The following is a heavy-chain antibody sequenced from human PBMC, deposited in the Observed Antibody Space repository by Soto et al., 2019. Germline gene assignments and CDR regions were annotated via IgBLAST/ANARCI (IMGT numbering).Heavy chain of an antibody. CDR3: ARGRSVVTGHPENSWLDP. CDR1: GYTFTSYA. J-gene: IGHJ5*02. D-gene: IGHD2-21*02. V-gene: IGHV1-3*01. CDR2: INAGNGNT. Sequence: ASVKVSCKASGYTFTSYAMHWVRQAPGQRLEWMGWINAGNGNTRYSQKFQDRVTITRDTSASTAYMELRSLRSEDTTVYFCARGRSVVTGHPENSWLDPWGQGTLVTVSS.